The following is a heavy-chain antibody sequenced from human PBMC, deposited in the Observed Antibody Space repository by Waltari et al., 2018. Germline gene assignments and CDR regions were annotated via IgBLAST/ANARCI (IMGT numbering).Heavy chain of an antibody. J-gene: IGHJ3*02. CDR1: GGSISSYY. CDR2: ISTRGST. V-gene: IGHV4-4*07. CDR3: ARVNVDRDSSSWYAGYYAFDI. D-gene: IGHD6-13*01. Sequence: QVQLQESGPGLVKPSETLSLTCTVSGGSISSYYWSWIRQPAGKGLEWIGRISTRGSTNYTPSLKSRVTISVDKSKNQCSLKLSSVTAADTAVYYCARVNVDRDSSSWYAGYYAFDIWGQGTMVTVSS.